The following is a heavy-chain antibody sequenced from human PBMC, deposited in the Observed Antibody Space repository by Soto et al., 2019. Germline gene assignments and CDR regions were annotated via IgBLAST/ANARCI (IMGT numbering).Heavy chain of an antibody. CDR2: LYSDGTT. CDR3: ARASSRWGSEAAY. D-gene: IGHD7-27*01. Sequence: VQLVESGGGLIQPGGSLRLSCAASGFIVSSNYMGWVRQAPGKGLEWVSALYSDGTTVYADSVKGRFTIFRDNSKNTLYLQMNSVRVEDTALYSCARASSRWGSEAAYWGQGTLVTVSS. CDR1: GFIVSSNY. V-gene: IGHV3-53*01. J-gene: IGHJ4*02.